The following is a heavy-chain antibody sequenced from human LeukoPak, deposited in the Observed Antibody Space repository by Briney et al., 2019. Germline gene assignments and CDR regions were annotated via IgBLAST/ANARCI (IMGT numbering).Heavy chain of an antibody. V-gene: IGHV1-2*02. CDR3: AKGGLYRREAIDY. CDR2: INANSGDT. D-gene: IGHD1-26*01. Sequence: ASVKVSCKTSAYSFTGYFFHWIRQAPGQGLEWMGWINANSGDTNYAQQFQGRLTMTRDRSISTVYMELSRLRTDDTAVYYCAKGGLYRREAIDYWGQGTLVTVSS. CDR1: AYSFTGYF. J-gene: IGHJ4*02.